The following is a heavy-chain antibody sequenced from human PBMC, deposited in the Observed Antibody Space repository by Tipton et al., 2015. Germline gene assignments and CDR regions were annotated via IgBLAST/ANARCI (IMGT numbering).Heavy chain of an antibody. J-gene: IGHJ4*02. V-gene: IGHV3-7*01. Sequence: LRLSCAASGFTFSSYWMSWVRQAPGKGLEWVANIIQGGSEKYYVDSVKGRFTISRDNAKNSLYLQMNSLRAEDTAVYYCARLGRWLEVDFWGQGTLVTVSS. CDR1: GFTFSSYW. CDR2: IIQGGSEK. CDR3: ARLGRWLEVDF. D-gene: IGHD5-24*01.